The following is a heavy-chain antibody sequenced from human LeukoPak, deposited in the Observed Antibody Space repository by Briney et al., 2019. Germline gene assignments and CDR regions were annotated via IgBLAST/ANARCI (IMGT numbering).Heavy chain of an antibody. D-gene: IGHD3-10*01. Sequence: GGSLRLSCAASGFTFSLYWMTWVRQSPGKGLECVSYISSSGNTTYHADSVKGRFTISRDNAKNSLYLQMNSLRAEDTAVYYCAREVTMVRGVIITYYMDVWGKGTTVTVSS. CDR2: ISSSGNTT. J-gene: IGHJ6*03. CDR1: GFTFSLYW. V-gene: IGHV3-48*04. CDR3: AREVTMVRGVIITYYMDV.